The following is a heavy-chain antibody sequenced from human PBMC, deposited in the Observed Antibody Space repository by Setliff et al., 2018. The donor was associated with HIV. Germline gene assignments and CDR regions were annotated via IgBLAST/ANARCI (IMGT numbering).Heavy chain of an antibody. Sequence: WPPVKVSCKASGGTFNSYAIKWVRQAPGQGLECMGEIIPILGIASYAQKFQGRVTFSADTSTSTAYMELSGLRSEDTAVYYCARDAGIPMVRGRWPLDYWGQGTRGTVSS. CDR2: IIPILGIA. V-gene: IGHV1-69*10. D-gene: IGHD3-10*01. CDR1: GGTFNSYA. CDR3: ARDAGIPMVRGRWPLDY. J-gene: IGHJ4*02.